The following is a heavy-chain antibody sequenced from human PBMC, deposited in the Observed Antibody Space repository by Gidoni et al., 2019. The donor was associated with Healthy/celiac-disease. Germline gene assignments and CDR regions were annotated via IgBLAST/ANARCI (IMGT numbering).Heavy chain of an antibody. CDR1: GGSFSGYY. J-gene: IGHJ6*02. CDR2: IHPSGST. Sequence: QVQLQQWGAGLLKPSETLSLTCAVYGGSFSGYYWSWIRQPPGKGLEWIGEIHPSGSTNYNPSLKSRVTISVDTSKNQFSLKLSSVTAADTAVYYCARGGWSGYHYYYYGMDVWGQGTTVTVSS. D-gene: IGHD3-3*01. V-gene: IGHV4-34*01. CDR3: ARGGWSGYHYYYYGMDV.